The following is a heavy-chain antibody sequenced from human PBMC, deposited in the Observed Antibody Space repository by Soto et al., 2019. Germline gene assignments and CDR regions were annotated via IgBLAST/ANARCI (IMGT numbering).Heavy chain of an antibody. V-gene: IGHV1-18*01. D-gene: IGHD1-26*01. CDR3: ARASGSSYWFDP. J-gene: IGHJ5*02. Sequence: QVQLVQSGAEVQKPGASVKVSCKSSGYTFTRYGISWVRQDPGQGLEWMGWISAYNGNTNYAQKLQGRVTMTTDTSTSSVYMEMRSLRSDDTAVYYCARASGSSYWFDPWGQGTLVTVSS. CDR2: ISAYNGNT. CDR1: GYTFTRYG.